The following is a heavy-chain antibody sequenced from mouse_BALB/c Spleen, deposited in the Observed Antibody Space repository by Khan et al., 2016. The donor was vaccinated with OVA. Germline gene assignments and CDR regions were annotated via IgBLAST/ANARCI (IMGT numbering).Heavy chain of an antibody. D-gene: IGHD2-12*01. CDR3: ARSDDRYFDV. Sequence: QVQLQQSGAELVKPGASVKLSCKTSGYTFTSYWIQWIKQRPGQGLGWIGEIFPGTGSTYYNEKFKGKATLTIDTSSSTAYMQLSSLTSEDSAVYFCARSDDRYFDVWGAGTTVTVSS. V-gene: IGHV1S132*01. J-gene: IGHJ1*01. CDR1: GYTFTSYW. CDR2: IFPGTGST.